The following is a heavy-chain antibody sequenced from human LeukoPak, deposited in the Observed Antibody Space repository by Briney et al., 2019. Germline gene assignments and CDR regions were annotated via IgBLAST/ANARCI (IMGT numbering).Heavy chain of an antibody. CDR2: VSESGDGT. Sequence: PGGPLRLSCAASGFSFSSYAMSWVRQAPGKGLEWVSSVSESGDGTYYADSVMGRFIISRDNSRKTFHLQMDSLRADDTAIYYCAKGKVNHLGALDFRGQGTLVTVSS. CDR3: AKGKVNHLGALDF. V-gene: IGHV3-23*01. CDR1: GFSFSSYA. D-gene: IGHD1-26*01. J-gene: IGHJ4*02.